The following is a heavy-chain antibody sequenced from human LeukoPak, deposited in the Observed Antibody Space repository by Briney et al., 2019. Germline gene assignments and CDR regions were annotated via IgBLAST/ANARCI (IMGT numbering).Heavy chain of an antibody. J-gene: IGHJ4*02. V-gene: IGHV3-53*01. CDR2: IYSGGST. CDR3: ARGDILTGYYKGYFDY. CDR1: GFTVSSNY. D-gene: IGHD3-9*01. Sequence: GGSLRLSCAASGFTVSSNYMSWVRHAPGKRLEWVSVIYSGGSTYYADSVKGRFTISRDNSKNTLYLQMNSLRAEDTAVYYCARGDILTGYYKGYFDYWGQGTLVTVSS.